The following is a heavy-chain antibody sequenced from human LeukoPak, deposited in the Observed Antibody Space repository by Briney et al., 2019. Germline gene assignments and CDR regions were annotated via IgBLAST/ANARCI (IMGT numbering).Heavy chain of an antibody. CDR2: MYYRGNT. V-gene: IGHV4-39*07. J-gene: IGHJ4*02. Sequence: SSETLSLTCTVSGGSISTITYYWGWIRQPPGKGLEWVGHMYYRGNTFYNPSLKSRVTISVDTSKNQFSLKLRSVTAADTAVYYCARLYGNYQNYFDYWGQGTLVTVSS. CDR3: ARLYGNYQNYFDY. CDR1: GGSISTITYY. D-gene: IGHD1-7*01.